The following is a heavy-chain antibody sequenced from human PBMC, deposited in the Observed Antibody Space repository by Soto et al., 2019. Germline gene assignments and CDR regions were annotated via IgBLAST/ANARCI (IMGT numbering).Heavy chain of an antibody. J-gene: IGHJ4*02. D-gene: IGHD3-3*01. Sequence: SVKVSCKGSGCTFSSYAISWVRQAAGQGGEWMGGIIHICGTANYAQKFQGRVTITAEESTSTAYMEMRRLRSEDTAVYYCARGPEWTSRVAYFDYWGQGTLVTVSS. CDR2: IIHICGTA. CDR1: GCTFSSYA. CDR3: ARGPEWTSRVAYFDY. V-gene: IGHV1-69*13.